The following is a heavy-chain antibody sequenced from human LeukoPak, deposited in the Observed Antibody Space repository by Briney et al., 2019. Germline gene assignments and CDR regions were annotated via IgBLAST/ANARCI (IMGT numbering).Heavy chain of an antibody. J-gene: IGHJ3*02. CDR2: IYTSGGT. Sequence: PSETPSLTRTVSGGSLSSYYWSWIRQPAGKGLEWIGRIYTSGGTNYNPSPKSRVTISADTSKSQFFLRLSSVTAADTAVYYCSRGPLTLMLRGAQTSGGAFDIWGQGTMVTVSS. D-gene: IGHD3-10*01. CDR1: GGSLSSYY. CDR3: SRGPLTLMLRGAQTSGGAFDI. V-gene: IGHV4-4*07.